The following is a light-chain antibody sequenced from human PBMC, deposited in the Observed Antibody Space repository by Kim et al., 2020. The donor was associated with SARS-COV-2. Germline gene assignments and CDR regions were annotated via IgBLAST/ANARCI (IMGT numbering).Light chain of an antibody. V-gene: IGKV1-5*03. CDR2: KVS. J-gene: IGKJ1*01. CDR1: QSVSNW. Sequence: DIQMTQSPSILSASVGDRVTITCRASQSVSNWLAWYQQKPGKAPKLLIYKVSTLEYGVPSRFSGSGSGTEFTLTINSLQPDDFATYYCQQFITASTFGQGTKVEIK. CDR3: QQFITAST.